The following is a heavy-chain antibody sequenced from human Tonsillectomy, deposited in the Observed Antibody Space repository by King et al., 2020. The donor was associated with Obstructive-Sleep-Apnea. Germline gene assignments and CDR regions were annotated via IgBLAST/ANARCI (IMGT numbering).Heavy chain of an antibody. CDR3: AGMTQTDAFDI. CDR1: GFTFSTYS. J-gene: IGHJ3*02. CDR2: ISSNSGTI. Sequence: VQLVESGGGLVQPGGSVRLSCAASGFTFSTYSMDWVRQAPGKGLEWLSYISSNSGTIYYADSVKGRFTISRDNAKSSLYLQMNSLRAEDTAVYYCAGMTQTDAFDIWGQGTMVTVSS. V-gene: IGHV3-48*04.